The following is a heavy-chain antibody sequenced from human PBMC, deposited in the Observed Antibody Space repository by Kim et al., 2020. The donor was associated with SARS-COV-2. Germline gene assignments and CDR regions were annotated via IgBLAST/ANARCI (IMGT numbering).Heavy chain of an antibody. CDR1: GFTFSSYA. CDR3: AKDLTLFPEYYYDSSGYYQGGFDY. Sequence: GGSLRLSCAASGFTFSSYAMSWVRQAPGKGLEWVSAISGSGGSTYYADSVKGRFTISRDNSKNTLYLQMNSLRAEDTAVYYCAKDLTLFPEYYYDSSGYYQGGFDYWGQGTLVTVSS. CDR2: ISGSGGST. J-gene: IGHJ4*02. V-gene: IGHV3-23*01. D-gene: IGHD3-22*01.